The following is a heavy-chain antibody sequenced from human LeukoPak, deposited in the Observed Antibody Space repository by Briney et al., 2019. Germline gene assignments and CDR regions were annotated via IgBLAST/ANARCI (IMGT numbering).Heavy chain of an antibody. Sequence: ASVKVSCKASGYTFIGYYIHWVRQAPGQGLEWMGWINPNGGRINYAQKFQGRVTMTRGTSISTAYMEPSRLRSDDSAVYYCARDQRLVAGTFYFDYWGQGTLVTVSS. D-gene: IGHD6-19*01. CDR1: GYTFIGYY. J-gene: IGHJ4*02. CDR3: ARDQRLVAGTFYFDY. V-gene: IGHV1-2*02. CDR2: INPNGGRI.